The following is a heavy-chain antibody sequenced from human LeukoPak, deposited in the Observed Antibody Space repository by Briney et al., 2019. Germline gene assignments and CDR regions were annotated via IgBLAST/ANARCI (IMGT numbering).Heavy chain of an antibody. Sequence: ASVKVSCKASGYTFTGYYIHWVRQAPGQGPEWVGWVNPDSGDTKYTQNFQGRVTMTRDTSIITAYMELSRLRSDDTAVYYCARDRGGSGWRLDAFDIWGQGTMVTVSS. D-gene: IGHD6-19*01. CDR2: VNPDSGDT. CDR3: ARDRGGSGWRLDAFDI. J-gene: IGHJ3*02. V-gene: IGHV1-2*02. CDR1: GYTFTGYY.